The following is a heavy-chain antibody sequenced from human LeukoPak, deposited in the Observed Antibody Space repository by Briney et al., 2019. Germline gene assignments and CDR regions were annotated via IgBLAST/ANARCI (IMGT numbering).Heavy chain of an antibody. V-gene: IGHV4-59*12. Sequence: PSETLSLTCTVSGGSISSYYWSWIRQPPGKGLEWIGYIYYSGSTNYNPSLKSRVTISVDTSKNQFSLKLSSVTAADTAVYYCARGAHVDTAMASPYYWGQGTLVTVSS. D-gene: IGHD5-18*01. J-gene: IGHJ4*02. CDR2: IYYSGST. CDR1: GGSISSYY. CDR3: ARGAHVDTAMASPYY.